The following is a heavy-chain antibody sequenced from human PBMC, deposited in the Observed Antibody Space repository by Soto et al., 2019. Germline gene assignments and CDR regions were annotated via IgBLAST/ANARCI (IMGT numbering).Heavy chain of an antibody. D-gene: IGHD6-13*01. Sequence: RASVKVSCKASGYTFTSYGISWVRQAPGQGLEWMGWISAYNGNTNYAQKLQGRVTMTTDTSTSTAYMELSSLRSEDTAVYYCARAREGSSWRHDAFDIWGQGTMVTVSS. CDR3: ARAREGSSWRHDAFDI. V-gene: IGHV1-18*01. CDR1: GYTFTSYG. CDR2: ISAYNGNT. J-gene: IGHJ3*02.